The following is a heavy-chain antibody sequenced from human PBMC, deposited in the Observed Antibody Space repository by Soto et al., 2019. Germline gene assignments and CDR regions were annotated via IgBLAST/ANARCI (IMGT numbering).Heavy chain of an antibody. CDR1: GFPTSTHS. Sequence: GGSLRLSCAVSGFPTSTHSMSWVRQAPEKGLEWVSALSASGASTYYAESVKGRFTISRDNSKNTLYLQMNSLRAEDTAVYYSAKVPRAESPGIAGPFDIGGKGKMVTV. CDR3: AKVPRAESPGIAGPFDI. D-gene: IGHD6-13*01. V-gene: IGHV3-23*01. CDR2: LSASGAST. J-gene: IGHJ3*02.